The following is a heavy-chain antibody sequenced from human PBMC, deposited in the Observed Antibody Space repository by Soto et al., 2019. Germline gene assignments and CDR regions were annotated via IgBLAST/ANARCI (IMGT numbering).Heavy chain of an antibody. CDR3: ARIHWAQSSLDY. CDR1: GVTMSYGGYS. D-gene: IGHD6-19*01. V-gene: IGHV4-30-2*06. J-gene: IGHJ4*02. CDR2: VTHSGTA. Sequence: SETLSLTCGVSGVTMSYGGYSWSWIRQSPGKGLEWIGYVTHSGTAYSIPSLNGRLTLSVDSSQTQFSLKLTSVTAADSAFYYCARIHWAQSSLDYWGRGILVTVSS.